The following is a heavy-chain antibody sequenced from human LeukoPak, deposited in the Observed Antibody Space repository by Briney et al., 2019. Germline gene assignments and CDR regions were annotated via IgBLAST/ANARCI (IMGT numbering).Heavy chain of an antibody. V-gene: IGHV3-7*01. J-gene: IGHJ5*02. CDR3: ASITIFGVVPGGFDP. CDR2: IKQDGSEK. D-gene: IGHD3-3*01. CDR1: GFTFSSYW. Sequence: PGGFLRLSCAASGFTFSSYWMSWVRQAPGKGLEWVANIKQDGSEKYYVDSVKGRFTISRDNAKNSLYLQMNSLRAEDTAVYYCASITIFGVVPGGFDPWGQGTLVTVSS.